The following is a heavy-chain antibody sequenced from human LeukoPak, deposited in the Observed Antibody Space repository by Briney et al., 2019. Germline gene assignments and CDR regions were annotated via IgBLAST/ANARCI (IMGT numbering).Heavy chain of an antibody. CDR1: GFAFNNYG. Sequence: GGSLRLSCAASGFAFNNYGMHWVRQAPGKGLEWVAVTSYDGSNTYYADSVKGRFTISRDNSKNTLYLQMNSLRGEDTAVYYCAKSPRHCSGRSCLDLDYWGQGTLVTVSS. CDR2: TSYDGSNT. V-gene: IGHV3-30*18. CDR3: AKSPRHCSGRSCLDLDY. D-gene: IGHD2-15*01. J-gene: IGHJ4*02.